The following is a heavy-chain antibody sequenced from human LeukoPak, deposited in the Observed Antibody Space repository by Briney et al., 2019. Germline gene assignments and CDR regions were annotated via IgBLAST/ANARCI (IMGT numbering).Heavy chain of an antibody. J-gene: IGHJ4*02. Sequence: PSETLSLTCAVSGGSISTNNWWTWVRQPPGKGLEWIGEIHHSGSTYYNPSLKSRVTISVDTSKNHFSLKLSSVTAADTAVYYCAEVTTAGTWFDNWGQGTLVTVSS. V-gene: IGHV4-4*02. CDR2: IHHSGST. CDR3: AEVTTAGTWFDN. CDR1: GGSISTNNW. D-gene: IGHD6-13*01.